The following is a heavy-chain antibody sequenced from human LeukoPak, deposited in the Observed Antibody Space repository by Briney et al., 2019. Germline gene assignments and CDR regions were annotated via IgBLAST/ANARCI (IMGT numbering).Heavy chain of an antibody. Sequence: PGRSLRLSCAASGFSISTYWMHWVRQAPGKGLVWVSRINSDGSTTSYADSVKGRFTISRDNAKNTLYLQMNSLRAEDTAVYYCARRTYSGTYYYFDYWGQGTLVTVSS. V-gene: IGHV3-74*01. CDR2: INSDGSTT. J-gene: IGHJ4*02. D-gene: IGHD1-26*01. CDR3: ARRTYSGTYYYFDY. CDR1: GFSISTYW.